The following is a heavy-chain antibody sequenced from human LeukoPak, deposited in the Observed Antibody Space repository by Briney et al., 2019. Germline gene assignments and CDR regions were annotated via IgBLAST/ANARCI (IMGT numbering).Heavy chain of an antibody. CDR3: ARDVGYFDY. Sequence: SETLSLTCSVSGGSISRSSFYWGWIRQPPGQGLEWIGSISYTGSTYYNPSLKSRVTISVDTSKNQFSLKLSSVTAADTAVYYCARDVGYFDYWGRGTLVTVSS. CDR2: ISYTGST. CDR1: GGSISRSSFY. D-gene: IGHD2-15*01. J-gene: IGHJ4*02. V-gene: IGHV4-39*07.